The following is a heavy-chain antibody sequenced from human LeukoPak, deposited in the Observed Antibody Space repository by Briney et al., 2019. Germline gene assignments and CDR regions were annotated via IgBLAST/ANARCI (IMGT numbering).Heavy chain of an antibody. Sequence: GSLRLSCAASGLTFSPYWMSWIRQPPGKELEWIGYIYYSGTTNYNPSLNSRVTISLDASNKQLSLTLSSVTAADTAVYYCASLELIGEKRGAFHTWGRGTMVTVSS. J-gene: IGHJ3*02. CDR3: ASLELIGEKRGAFHT. V-gene: IGHV4-59*01. D-gene: IGHD1-26*01. CDR1: GLTFSPYW. CDR2: IYYSGTT.